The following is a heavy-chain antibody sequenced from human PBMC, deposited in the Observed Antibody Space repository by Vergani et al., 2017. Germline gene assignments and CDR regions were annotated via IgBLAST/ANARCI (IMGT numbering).Heavy chain of an antibody. CDR1: GDSISSSSYY. CDR2: IYYSGST. J-gene: IGHJ6*03. Sequence: QLQLQESGPGLVKPSETLSLTCTVSGDSISSSSYYWGWIRQPPGKGLEWIGSIYYSGSTYYNPSLKSRVTISVDTSKNQFSLKLSSVTAADTAVYYCASISSGWDYYYYYMDVWGKGTTVTVSS. D-gene: IGHD6-19*01. V-gene: IGHV4-39*07. CDR3: ASISSGWDYYYYYMDV.